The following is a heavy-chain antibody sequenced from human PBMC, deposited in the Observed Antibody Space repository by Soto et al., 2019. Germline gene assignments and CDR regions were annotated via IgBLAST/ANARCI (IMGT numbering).Heavy chain of an antibody. D-gene: IGHD3-22*01. CDR3: AKGIVYYYDSSGYFAY. J-gene: IGHJ4*02. Sequence: EVQLLESGGGLVQPGGSLRLSCAASGFTFRSYAMSWVRQAPGKGLEWVSAIRGSGGSTYYADSVKGRFTISRDNSKNTLYLQMNSLRAEDTAVYYCAKGIVYYYDSSGYFAYWGQGTLVTVSS. V-gene: IGHV3-23*01. CDR1: GFTFRSYA. CDR2: IRGSGGST.